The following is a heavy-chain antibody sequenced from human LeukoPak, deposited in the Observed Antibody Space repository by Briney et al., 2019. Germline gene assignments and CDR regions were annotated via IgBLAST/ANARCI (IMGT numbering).Heavy chain of an antibody. CDR2: ISHNGGVT. CDR3: ARDEGHSTNWGLFDF. V-gene: IGHV3-30-3*01. Sequence: GGSLRLSCAASGFRFSDYAVHWLRQAPGKGLEWVAIISHNGGVTDHTDSVKGRFSVSRDNSDYFLYLQMDNLRLDDTAVYYCARDEGHSTNWGLFDFWGQGSLVTVSS. D-gene: IGHD6-13*01. J-gene: IGHJ4*02. CDR1: GFRFSDYA.